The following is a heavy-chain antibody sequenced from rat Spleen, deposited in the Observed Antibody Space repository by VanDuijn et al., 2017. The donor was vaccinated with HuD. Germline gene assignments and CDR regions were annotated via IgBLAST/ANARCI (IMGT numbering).Heavy chain of an antibody. Sequence: EVQLVESGGGLVQPGRSMKLSCAASGFTFSNYDMAWVRQAPTKGLEWVASISTSGSRTYYPDSVKGRFTISRDNAKSSLYLQMNSLKSEDTATYFCASFHTTDYWFSYWGQGTLVTVSS. CDR2: ISTSGSRT. CDR3: ASFHTTDYWFSY. D-gene: IGHD1-6*01. CDR1: GFTFSNYD. V-gene: IGHV5-25*01. J-gene: IGHJ3*01.